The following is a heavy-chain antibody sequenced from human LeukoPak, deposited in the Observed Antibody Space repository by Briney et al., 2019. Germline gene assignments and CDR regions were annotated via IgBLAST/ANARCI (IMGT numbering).Heavy chain of an antibody. CDR3: AKDIGYGGYYFGGFDY. V-gene: IGHV3-9*03. D-gene: IGHD3-22*01. CDR1: GFTFDDYA. Sequence: GGSLRLSCAASGFTFDDYAMHWVRQAPGKGLEWVSGISWNSGSIGYADSVKGRFTISRDNAKNSLYLQMNSLRAEDMALYYCAKDIGYGGYYFGGFDYWGQGTLVTVSS. J-gene: IGHJ4*02. CDR2: ISWNSGSI.